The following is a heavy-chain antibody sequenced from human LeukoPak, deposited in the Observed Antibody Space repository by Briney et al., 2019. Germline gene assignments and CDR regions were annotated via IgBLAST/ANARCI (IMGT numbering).Heavy chain of an antibody. CDR3: SQGITGTRYYYGMDV. CDR2: ISGSGGST. D-gene: IGHD2-2*01. V-gene: IGHV3-23*01. J-gene: IGHJ6*02. CDR1: GFTFSSYA. Sequence: GGPLRLSCAASGFTFSSYAMSWVRQAPGKGLEWVSAISGSGGSTYYADSVKGRFTISRDNSKNTLYLQMNSLRAEDTAVYYCSQGITGTRYYYGMDVWGQGTTVTVSS.